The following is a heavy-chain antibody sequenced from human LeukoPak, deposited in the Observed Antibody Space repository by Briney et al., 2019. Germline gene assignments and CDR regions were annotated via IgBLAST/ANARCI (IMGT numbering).Heavy chain of an antibody. D-gene: IGHD3-22*01. Sequence: KSSQTLSLTCTVSGGSISSGGYYWSWIRQHPGKGLEWIGYIYYSGSTYYNPSLKSRVTISVDTSKNQFSLKLSSVTAADTAVYYCARGRYYYDSSGYYPTYYYYGMDVWGQGTTVTVSS. V-gene: IGHV4-31*03. CDR1: GGSISSGGYY. J-gene: IGHJ6*02. CDR3: ARGRYYYDSSGYYPTYYYYGMDV. CDR2: IYYSGST.